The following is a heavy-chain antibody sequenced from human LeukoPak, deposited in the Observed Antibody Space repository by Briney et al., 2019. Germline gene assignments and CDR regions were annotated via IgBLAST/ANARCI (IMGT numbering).Heavy chain of an antibody. Sequence: GGSLRLSCTASEFTFSNYAMHWVRQAPGRGLEWVAVISSDGSNKYYGGSVKGRFTISRDNSKNTLYLQMNSLRSEDMAVYYCARGPRGYSGYEGWFDPWGQGTLVTVSS. CDR1: EFTFSNYA. D-gene: IGHD5-12*01. CDR3: ARGPRGYSGYEGWFDP. J-gene: IGHJ5*02. V-gene: IGHV3-30*04. CDR2: ISSDGSNK.